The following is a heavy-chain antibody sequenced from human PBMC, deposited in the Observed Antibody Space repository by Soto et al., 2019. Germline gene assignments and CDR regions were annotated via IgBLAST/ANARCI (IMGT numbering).Heavy chain of an antibody. CDR1: GGSFTNFI. J-gene: IGHJ6*04. CDR2: IIPVLVVK. D-gene: IGHD2-15*01. V-gene: IGHV1-69*02. CDR3: AISLDPRSATPRYDGIGC. Sequence: QVHLLQSGAVVEKPGSSVKVSCKTSGGSFTNFIVTWVRQAPGQGLEWMGRIIPVLVVKYYAQKFQDRVTITADKSTNTTYNFGSSLRSEHSALDICAISLDPRSATPRYDGIGCWGIGTAITVSS.